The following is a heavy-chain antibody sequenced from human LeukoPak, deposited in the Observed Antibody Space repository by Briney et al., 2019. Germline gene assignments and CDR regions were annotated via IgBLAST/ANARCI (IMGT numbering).Heavy chain of an antibody. V-gene: IGHV5-51*01. CDR1: GYSFTSYW. J-gene: IGHJ4*02. CDR3: ARHTYYYDSSGYRPFDY. CDR2: IYPGDSDT. D-gene: IGHD3-22*01. Sequence: GESLKISCKGSGYSFTSYWIGWGRQMPGKGLEWMGIIYPGDSDTRYSPSFQGQVTISADKSISTAYLQWSSLKPSDTAMYYCARHTYYYDSSGYRPFDYWGQGTLVTVSS.